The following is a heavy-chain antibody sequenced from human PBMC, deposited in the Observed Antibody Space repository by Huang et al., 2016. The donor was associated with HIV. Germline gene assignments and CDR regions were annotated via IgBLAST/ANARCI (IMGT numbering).Heavy chain of an antibody. D-gene: IGHD6-19*01. CDR3: VRDQGRLAVGGIDNWFDP. Sequence: QVRLQESGPGLVKPSETLSLSCTVSGDSVSSHYLGWIRHPPGKGLEWIGTVYDSWTTKYNPRLKSRITISVDTSKNGFSLNITSVSAADTAMYFCVRDQGRLAVGGIDNWFDPWGQGALVTVSS. CDR1: GDSVSSHY. V-gene: IGHV4-59*02. J-gene: IGHJ5*02. CDR2: VYDSWTT.